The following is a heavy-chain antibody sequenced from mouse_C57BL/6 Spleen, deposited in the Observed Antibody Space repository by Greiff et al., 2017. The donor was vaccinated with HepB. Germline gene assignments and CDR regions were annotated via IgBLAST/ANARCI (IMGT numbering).Heavy chain of an antibody. CDR3: ARYYYGSRDYAMDY. CDR2: IHPNSGST. V-gene: IGHV1-64*01. Sequence: VQLQESGAELVKPGASVKLSCKASGYTFTSYWMHWVKQRPGQGLEWIGMIHPNSGSTNYNEKFKSKATLTVDKSSSTAYMQLRSLTSGDSAVYYCARYYYGSRDYAMDYWGQGTSVTVSS. J-gene: IGHJ4*01. CDR1: GYTFTSYW. D-gene: IGHD1-1*01.